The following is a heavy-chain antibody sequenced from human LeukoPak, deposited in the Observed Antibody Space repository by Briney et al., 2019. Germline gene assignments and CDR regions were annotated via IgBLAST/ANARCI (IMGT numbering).Heavy chain of an antibody. CDR3: ARNREPAATIDY. D-gene: IGHD2-2*01. V-gene: IGHV4-34*01. CDR1: GESFSGYH. CDR2: INHSGST. J-gene: IGHJ4*02. Sequence: SETLSLTCAVYGESFSGYHWNWIRQPPGKGLEWIGEINHSGSTNYNPSLQSRVTISVDTSKNQFSLRLSSVTAADTAVYFCARNREPAATIDYWGQGTLVTVSS.